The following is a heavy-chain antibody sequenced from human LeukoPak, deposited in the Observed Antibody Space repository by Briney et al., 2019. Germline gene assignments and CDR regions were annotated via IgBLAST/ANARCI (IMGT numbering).Heavy chain of an antibody. J-gene: IGHJ4*02. V-gene: IGHV4-61*01. CDR2: SQNSGCT. D-gene: IGHD3-10*01. CDR1: GGSLSSAHG. CDR3: ARDYSGSLDY. Sequence: PSETLSLTCTVSGGSLSSAHGWSWIRQPPGKGLEWIGYSQNSGCTNCNPSLKSRVTISVDTSKNQFSLKLSSVSAADTAVYYCARDYSGSLDYWGQGTLVTVSS.